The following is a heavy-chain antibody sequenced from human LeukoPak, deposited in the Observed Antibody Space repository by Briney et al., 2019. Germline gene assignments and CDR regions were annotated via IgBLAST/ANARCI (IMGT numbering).Heavy chain of an antibody. CDR1: GGSITSGDYY. V-gene: IGHV4-61*08. J-gene: IGHJ4*02. Sequence: SETLSLTCTVSGGSITSGDYYWSWIRQPPGKGLEWIGYIYYSGSTDYNPSLKSRVTISVDTSKNQFSLKLSSVTAADTAVYYWAKEGVTKYYFDYWGQGTLVTVSS. CDR2: IYYSGST. CDR3: AKEGVTKYYFDY. D-gene: IGHD4-11*01.